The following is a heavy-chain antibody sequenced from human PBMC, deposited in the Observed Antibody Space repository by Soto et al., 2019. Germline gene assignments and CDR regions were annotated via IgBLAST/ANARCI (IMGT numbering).Heavy chain of an antibody. CDR3: VRVLASGYSSSWYLDY. CDR1: GGSINSGDYY. Sequence: QVQLQESGPGLVKPSESLSLTCTVSGGSINSGDYYWSWIRQHPGKGLEWIGHIYFTGNTFYIPSLKSRVSISLDTPKNQFSLNLSSVTVADTAIYYCVRVLASGYSSSWYLDYWGQGTLVTVSS. D-gene: IGHD6-13*01. V-gene: IGHV4-31*03. J-gene: IGHJ4*02. CDR2: IYFTGNT.